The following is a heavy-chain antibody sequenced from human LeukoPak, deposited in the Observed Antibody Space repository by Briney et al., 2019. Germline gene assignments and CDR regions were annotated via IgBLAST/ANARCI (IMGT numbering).Heavy chain of an antibody. V-gene: IGHV4-30-4*01. D-gene: IGHD6-13*01. J-gene: IGHJ3*02. CDR3: ARVPPIAGYSSSWYLGAFDI. CDR1: GGSISRGDYY. Sequence: SQTLSLTCTVSGGSISRGDYYWSWIRQPPGKGLEWIGYIYYSGSTYYNPSLKSRVTISVDTSKNQFSLKLSSVTAADTAVYYCARVPPIAGYSSSWYLGAFDIWGQGTMVTVSS. CDR2: IYYSGST.